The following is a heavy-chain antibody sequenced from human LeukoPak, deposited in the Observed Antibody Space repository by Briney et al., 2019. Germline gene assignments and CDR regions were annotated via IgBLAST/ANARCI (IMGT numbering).Heavy chain of an antibody. J-gene: IGHJ3*02. D-gene: IGHD3-22*01. V-gene: IGHV3-33*01. CDR2: IWYDGSNK. CDR3: ARGVPDYYDSSGEAFDI. CDR1: GFTFSSYG. Sequence: GRPLRLSCAASGFTFSSYGMHWVRQAPGKGLEWVAVIWYDGSNKYYADSVKGRFTISRDNSKNTLYLQMNSLRAEDTAVYYCARGVPDYYDSSGEAFDIWGQGTMVTVSS.